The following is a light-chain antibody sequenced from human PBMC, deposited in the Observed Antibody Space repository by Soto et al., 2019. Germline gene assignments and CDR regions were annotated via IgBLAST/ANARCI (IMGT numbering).Light chain of an antibody. Sequence: DIQMTQSPSTLSASVGDRVTITCRASQSISSWLDWYQQKPGKAPKLLIYKASSLESGVPSRFSGSGSGTEFTLTINSLQPDDVASYYCQQYNSYHRTFGQGTKVEI. CDR2: KAS. CDR1: QSISSW. V-gene: IGKV1-5*03. CDR3: QQYNSYHRT. J-gene: IGKJ1*01.